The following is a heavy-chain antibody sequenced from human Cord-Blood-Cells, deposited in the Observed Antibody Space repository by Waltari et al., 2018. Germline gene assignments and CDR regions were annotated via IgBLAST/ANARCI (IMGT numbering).Heavy chain of an antibody. CDR1: GGSFSGYY. Sequence: QVQLQQWGAGLLKPSETLSLTCAVYGGSFSGYYWSWIRQPPGKGLEWIGEINHSGSTNYNPSLKSRVTISVDTSKTQFSRKLSSVTAADTAVYYCARKYSSSSSWFDPWGQGTLVTVSS. V-gene: IGHV4-34*01. CDR2: INHSGST. D-gene: IGHD6-6*01. CDR3: ARKYSSSSSWFDP. J-gene: IGHJ5*02.